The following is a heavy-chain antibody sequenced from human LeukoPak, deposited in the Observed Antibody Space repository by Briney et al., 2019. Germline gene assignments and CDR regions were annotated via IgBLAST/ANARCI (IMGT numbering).Heavy chain of an antibody. Sequence: SQTLSLTCAISGDSVSSNSAAWNWIRQSPSRGLEWLGRTYYRSKWYNDYAVSVKSRITINPDTSKNQFSLQLNSVTPEDTAVYYCATGGGRLQDVLRYFDWLLYRFDYWGQGTLVTVSS. J-gene: IGHJ4*02. CDR3: ATGGGRLQDVLRYFDWLLYRFDY. V-gene: IGHV6-1*01. CDR1: GDSVSSNSAA. D-gene: IGHD3-9*01. CDR2: TYYRSKWYN.